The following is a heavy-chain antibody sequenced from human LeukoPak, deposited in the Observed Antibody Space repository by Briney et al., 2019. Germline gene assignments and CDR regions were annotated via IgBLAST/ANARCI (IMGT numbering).Heavy chain of an antibody. J-gene: IGHJ5*02. CDR2: INPNSGGT. CDR3: ARRDLYYDFWSGYSA. V-gene: IGHV1-2*02. Sequence: ASVKVSCKASGYTFTGYYMHWVRQAPGQGLEWMGWINPNSGGTNYAQKLQGRVTMTTDTSTSTAYMELRSLRSDDTAVYYCARRDLYYDFWSGYSAWGQGTLVTVSS. D-gene: IGHD3-3*01. CDR1: GYTFTGYY.